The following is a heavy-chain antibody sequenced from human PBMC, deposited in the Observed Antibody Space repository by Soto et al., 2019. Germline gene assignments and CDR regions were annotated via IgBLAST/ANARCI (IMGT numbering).Heavy chain of an antibody. J-gene: IGHJ5*02. D-gene: IGHD1-26*01. CDR1: GGSISSGGYY. CDR3: ARDGVVGATT. V-gene: IGHV4-31*03. CDR2: IYYSGST. Sequence: SETLSLTCTVSGGSISSGGYYWSWIRQHPGKGLEWIGYIYYSGSTYYNPSLKSRVTISVDTSKNQFSLKLSSVTAADTAVYYCARDGVVGATTWGQGTLVTVSS.